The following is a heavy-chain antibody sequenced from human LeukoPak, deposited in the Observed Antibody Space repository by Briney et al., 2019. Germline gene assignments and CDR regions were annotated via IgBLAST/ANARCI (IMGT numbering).Heavy chain of an antibody. Sequence: PGGSLRLSCAASGFTFSSCAMGWVRQAPGKGLEWVSTVNESGGRTYYADSVKGRFTMSRDNSKNTLYLQMNSLRVEDTAIYYCAKEGRPNSGGGFFDYWGQGTRVTVSS. CDR3: AKEGRPNSGGGFFDY. J-gene: IGHJ4*02. V-gene: IGHV3-23*01. CDR2: VNESGGRT. CDR1: GFTFSSCA. D-gene: IGHD1-26*01.